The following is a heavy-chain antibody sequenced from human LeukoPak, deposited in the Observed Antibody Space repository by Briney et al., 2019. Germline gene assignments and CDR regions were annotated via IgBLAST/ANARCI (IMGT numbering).Heavy chain of an antibody. CDR1: GVSVSPNY. CDR3: AGHLGGSGSHDAFDI. Sequence: SETLSLTCTVSGVSVSPNYWSWIRQLPGKGLEWIGFIYSDGRTEYSPSLKSRVTISVDTSNNQFSLRLTSVSAADTAVYYCAGHLGGSGSHDAFDIWGQGTMVTVSS. D-gene: IGHD3-10*01. V-gene: IGHV4-59*08. CDR2: IYSDGRT. J-gene: IGHJ3*02.